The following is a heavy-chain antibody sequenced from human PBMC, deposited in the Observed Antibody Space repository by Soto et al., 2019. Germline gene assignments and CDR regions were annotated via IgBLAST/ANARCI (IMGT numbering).Heavy chain of an antibody. CDR1: GYTFTSYY. CDR2: INPSGGST. Sequence: ASVKVSCKASGYTFTSYYMHWVRQAPGQGLEWMGIINPSGGSTSYAQKCQGRVTMTRDTSTSTVYMELSSLRSEDTAVYYCARVGCSSTSCYGGGWFDPWGQGTLVTVSS. D-gene: IGHD2-2*01. CDR3: ARVGCSSTSCYGGGWFDP. V-gene: IGHV1-46*01. J-gene: IGHJ5*02.